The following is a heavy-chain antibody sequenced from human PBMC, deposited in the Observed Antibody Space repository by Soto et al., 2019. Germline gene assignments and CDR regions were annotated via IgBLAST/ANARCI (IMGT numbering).Heavy chain of an antibody. CDR2: IYYSGST. Sequence: SETLSLTCTVSGGSISSSSYYWGWIRQPPGKGLEWIGSIYYSGSTYYNPSLKSRVTISVDTSKNQFSLKLSSLPAADTAVYYCARLFTMRGNDYGGRGTRVPFSP. CDR3: ARLFTMRGNDY. D-gene: IGHD3-22*01. J-gene: IGHJ4*02. V-gene: IGHV4-39*01. CDR1: GGSISSSSYY.